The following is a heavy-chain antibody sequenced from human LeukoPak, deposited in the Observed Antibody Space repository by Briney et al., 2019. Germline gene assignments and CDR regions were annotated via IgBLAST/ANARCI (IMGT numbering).Heavy chain of an antibody. D-gene: IGHD1-26*01. CDR2: IWYDGSYT. J-gene: IGHJ4*02. CDR1: GFTFSSDG. CDR3: AKPTSGDGSFLIDY. V-gene: IGHV3-33*06. Sequence: GGSLRLSCAASGFTFSSDGMHWVRQAPGKGLEWVAVIWYDGSYTYYAESVKGRFTISRDNSRNTLYLQMSSLRAEDTAVYYCAKPTSGDGSFLIDYWGQGTLVTVSS.